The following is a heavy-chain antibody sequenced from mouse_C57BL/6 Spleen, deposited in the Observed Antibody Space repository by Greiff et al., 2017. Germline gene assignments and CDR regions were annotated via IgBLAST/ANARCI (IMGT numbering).Heavy chain of an antibody. V-gene: IGHV14-1*01. CDR3: TTPYYYGSSYVGWYFDV. Sequence: EVQLQQSGAELVRPGASVKLSCTASGFNIKDYYMHWVKQRPEQGLEWIGRIDPEDGDTEYAPKFQGKATMTADTSSNTAYLQLSSLTSEDTAVYYCTTPYYYGSSYVGWYFDVWGTGTTVTVSS. D-gene: IGHD1-1*01. CDR2: IDPEDGDT. J-gene: IGHJ1*03. CDR1: GFNIKDYY.